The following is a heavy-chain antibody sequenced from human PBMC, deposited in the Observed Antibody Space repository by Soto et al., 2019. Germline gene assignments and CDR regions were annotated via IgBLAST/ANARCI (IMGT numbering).Heavy chain of an antibody. CDR3: ARDAGYCSGGSCPYYYYYYMDV. Sequence: GGSLRLACAASGFTISSDWMSWVRQAPGKGREWVANIKQDGSEKYYVDSVKGRFTISRDNAKNSLYLQMNSLRAEDTAVYYCARDAGYCSGGSCPYYYYYYMDVWGKGTTVTVSS. CDR2: IKQDGSEK. D-gene: IGHD2-15*01. CDR1: GFTISSDW. V-gene: IGHV3-7*01. J-gene: IGHJ6*03.